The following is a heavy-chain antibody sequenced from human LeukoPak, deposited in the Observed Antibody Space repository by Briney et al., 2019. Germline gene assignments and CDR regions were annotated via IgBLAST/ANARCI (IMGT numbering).Heavy chain of an antibody. Sequence: GGSLTLSCTASGFTFSNYWMYWVRQAPGKGLMWVSRIKSDGTGITYTDSVEGRFTISRDNAKNTLYLQMNSLRDEDTAVYYCVRGQTIDYWGQGTLVTVSS. D-gene: IGHD3-3*01. CDR1: GFTFSNYW. J-gene: IGHJ4*02. CDR2: IKSDGTGI. CDR3: VRGQTIDY. V-gene: IGHV3-74*01.